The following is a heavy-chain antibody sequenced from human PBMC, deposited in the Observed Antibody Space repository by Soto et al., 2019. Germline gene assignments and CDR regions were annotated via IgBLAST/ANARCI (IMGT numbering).Heavy chain of an antibody. Sequence: ASVKVSCKASGGTFSSYAISWVRQAPGQGLEWMGGIIPIFGTANYAQKFQGRVTITADESTSTAYMELSSLRSEDTAVYYCAALGYCTNGVCYTGFDYWGQGTLVTVSS. CDR3: AALGYCTNGVCYTGFDY. J-gene: IGHJ4*02. CDR1: GGTFSSYA. CDR2: IIPIFGTA. D-gene: IGHD2-8*01. V-gene: IGHV1-69*13.